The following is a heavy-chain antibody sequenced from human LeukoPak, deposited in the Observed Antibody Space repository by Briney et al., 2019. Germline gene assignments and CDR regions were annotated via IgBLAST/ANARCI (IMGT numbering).Heavy chain of an antibody. V-gene: IGHV4-34*01. D-gene: IGHD1-7*01. CDR1: GGSFSGYY. Sequence: SETLSLTCAVYGGSFSGYYWSWIRQPPGKGLEWIGEINHSGSTNYNPSLKSRVTISVDTSKNQFSLKLSSVTAADTAVYYCARRRTGSTWFDPWGQGTLVTVSS. CDR2: INHSGST. J-gene: IGHJ5*02. CDR3: ARRRTGSTWFDP.